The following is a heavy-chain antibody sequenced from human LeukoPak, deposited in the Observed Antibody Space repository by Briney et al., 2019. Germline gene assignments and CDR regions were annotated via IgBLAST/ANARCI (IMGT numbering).Heavy chain of an antibody. J-gene: IGHJ4*02. CDR2: ISSSSSNI. V-gene: IGHV3-21*01. D-gene: IGHD6-19*01. Sequence: GGSLRLSCAASGFTFSSYSMNWVRQAPGKGLEWVSSISSSSSNIYYADSVKGRFTISRDNAKDSLYLQMNSLRAEDTAVYYCARVAVAVAEDYWGQGTLVTVSS. CDR1: GFTFSSYS. CDR3: ARVAVAVAEDY.